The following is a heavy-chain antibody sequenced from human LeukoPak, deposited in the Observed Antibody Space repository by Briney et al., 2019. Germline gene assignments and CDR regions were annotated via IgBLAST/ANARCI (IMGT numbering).Heavy chain of an antibody. Sequence: RTSETLSLTCAVYGGSFSGYYWSWIRQPPGKGLEWIGETSHSGSTNYNPTLKSRVTISVDTSKKQFSLKLSSVTAADTAIYYCARRVVTAEPLDYWGQGTLVTVSS. CDR2: TSHSGST. J-gene: IGHJ4*02. D-gene: IGHD2-21*02. CDR1: GGSFSGYY. V-gene: IGHV4-34*01. CDR3: ARRVVTAEPLDY.